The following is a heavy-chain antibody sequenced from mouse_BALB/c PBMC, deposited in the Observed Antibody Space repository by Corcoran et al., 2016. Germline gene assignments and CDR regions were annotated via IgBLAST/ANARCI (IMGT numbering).Heavy chain of an antibody. V-gene: IGHV9-3-1*01. CDR2: INTYTGEP. D-gene: IGHD1-2*01. CDR1: GYTFTNYG. J-gene: IGHJ2*01. CDR3: ARRDYGYGYFDY. Sequence: QIQLVQSGPELKKPGETVKISCKASGYTFTNYGMNWVKQAPGKGLKWMGWINTYTGEPTYADDFKGRFAFSLETSASTAYLQINNLKNEDTATYFCARRDYGYGYFDYWGQGTTLTFSS.